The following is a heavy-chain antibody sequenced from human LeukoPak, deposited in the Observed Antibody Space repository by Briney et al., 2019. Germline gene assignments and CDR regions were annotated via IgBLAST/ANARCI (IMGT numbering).Heavy chain of an antibody. D-gene: IGHD3-3*01. V-gene: IGHV1-69*13. CDR2: IIPIFGTA. CDR1: GGTFSSYA. J-gene: IGHJ5*02. Sequence: PVKVSCKASGGTFSSYAISWVRQAPGQGLEWMGGIIPIFGTANYAQKFQGRVTITADESTSTAYMELSSLRSEDTAVYYCARDLIETIFGVVIIGGWFDPWGQGTLVTVSS. CDR3: ARDLIETIFGVVIIGGWFDP.